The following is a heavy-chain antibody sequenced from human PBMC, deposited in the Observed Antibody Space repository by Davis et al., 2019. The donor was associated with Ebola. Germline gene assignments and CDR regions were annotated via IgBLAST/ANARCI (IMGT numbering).Heavy chain of an antibody. Sequence: GESLKISCAASGFIFRSYVMSWVRQAPGKGLEWVSTLGTSADTYYADSVKGRFTISRDNSKNTLYLQMNGLRVEDTAVFYCAKDQGNYGTLSNWFDPWGQGTLVTVSS. CDR1: GFIFRSYV. J-gene: IGHJ5*02. D-gene: IGHD3-10*01. CDR2: LGTSADT. CDR3: AKDQGNYGTLSNWFDP. V-gene: IGHV3-23*01.